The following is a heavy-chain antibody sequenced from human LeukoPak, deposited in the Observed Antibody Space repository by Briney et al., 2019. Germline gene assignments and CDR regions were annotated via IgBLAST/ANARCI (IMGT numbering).Heavy chain of an antibody. CDR1: GGSLSGYY. D-gene: IGHD6-6*01. Sequence: SETLSLTCAVYGGSLSGYYWSWIRQPPGKGLEWIGEINHSGSTNYNPSLKSRVTISVDTSKNQFSLKLSSVTAADTAVYYCARGTKLLAARRLGWFDPWGQGTLVSVSS. CDR3: ARGTKLLAARRLGWFDP. J-gene: IGHJ5*02. CDR2: INHSGST. V-gene: IGHV4-34*01.